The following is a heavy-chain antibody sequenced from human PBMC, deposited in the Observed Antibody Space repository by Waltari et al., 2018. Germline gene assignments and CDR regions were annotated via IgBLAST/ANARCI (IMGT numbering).Heavy chain of an antibody. CDR3: AKDLTITMVQGVIPYYGMDV. Sequence: EVQLLESGGGLVQPGGSLRLSCAASGFAFSNYAMTWVRQPPGKGLEWVSSISGSGDNTYYADSVKGRFTGSRDNSKNTLFLQMNSLRAEDRAVYFCAKDLTITMVQGVIPYYGMDVWGQGTTVTVSS. V-gene: IGHV3-23*01. CDR1: GFAFSNYA. J-gene: IGHJ6*02. D-gene: IGHD3-10*01. CDR2: ISGSGDNT.